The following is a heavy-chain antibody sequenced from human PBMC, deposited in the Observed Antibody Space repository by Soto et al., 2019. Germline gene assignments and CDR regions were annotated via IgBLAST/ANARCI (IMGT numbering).Heavy chain of an antibody. CDR1: GGSFSGYY. CDR3: ARGGGSSSSWYHGYGMDV. Sequence: QVQLQQWGAGLLKPSETLSLTCAVYGGSFSGYYWSWIRQPPGKGLEWIGEINHSGSTNYNPSLKSGVTISVDTSKTQFSLKLSSVTAADTAVYYCARGGGSSSSWYHGYGMDVWGQGTTVTVSS. CDR2: INHSGST. J-gene: IGHJ6*02. V-gene: IGHV4-34*01. D-gene: IGHD6-13*01.